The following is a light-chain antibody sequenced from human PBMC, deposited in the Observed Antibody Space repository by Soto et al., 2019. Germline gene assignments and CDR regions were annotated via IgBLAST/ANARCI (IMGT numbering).Light chain of an antibody. CDR2: DAS. CDR3: QQYDYLVT. CDR1: QSVSIY. J-gene: IGKJ1*01. Sequence: EIVLAQSPATLSLSPGERATLSCRASQSVSIYLAWYQQKPGQAPRLLIYDASNRATGIPARFSGSGSGTDFTLTISRLEPEDLAVYYCQQYDYLVTFGQGTKVDIK. V-gene: IGKV3-11*01.